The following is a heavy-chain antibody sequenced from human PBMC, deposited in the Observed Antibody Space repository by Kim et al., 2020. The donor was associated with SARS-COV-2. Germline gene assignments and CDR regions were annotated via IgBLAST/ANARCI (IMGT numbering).Heavy chain of an antibody. J-gene: IGHJ4*02. V-gene: IGHV1-2*04. CDR1: GYTFTGYY. CDR3: ARGYYYDSSGYYGYFDY. CDR2: INPNSGGT. Sequence: ASVKVSCKASGYTFTGYYMHWVRQAPGQGLEWMGWINPNSGGTNYAQKFQGWVTMTRDTSISTAYMELSRLRSDDTAVYYCARGYYYDSSGYYGYFDYWGQGTLVTVSS. D-gene: IGHD3-22*01.